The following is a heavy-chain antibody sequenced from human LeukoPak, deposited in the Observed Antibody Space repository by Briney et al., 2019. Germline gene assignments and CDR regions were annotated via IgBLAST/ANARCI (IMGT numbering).Heavy chain of an antibody. CDR2: ISAYNGNT. Sequence: ASVKVSCKASGYTFTSYGISWVRRAPGQGLEWMGWISAYNGNTNYAQKLQGRVTMTTDTSTSTAYMELRSLRSDDTAVYYCARVLRDSSGPSLDYWGQGTLVTVSS. D-gene: IGHD3-22*01. V-gene: IGHV1-18*01. J-gene: IGHJ4*02. CDR1: GYTFTSYG. CDR3: ARVLRDSSGPSLDY.